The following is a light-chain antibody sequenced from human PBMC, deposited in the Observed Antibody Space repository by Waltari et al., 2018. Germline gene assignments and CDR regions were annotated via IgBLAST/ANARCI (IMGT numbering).Light chain of an antibody. CDR2: GVN. CDR1: SGDVGNYNL. V-gene: IGLV2-23*02. Sequence: QSTLTQPASVSGSLGQSITISCIGTSGDVGNYNLVPWYQQHPGKAPKFMIYGVNKRPSGGSNRFSGSKSGNTASLTISGLQGEDEAIYFCSSYAAYNTVIFGGGTKVTVL. J-gene: IGLJ2*01. CDR3: SSYAAYNTVI.